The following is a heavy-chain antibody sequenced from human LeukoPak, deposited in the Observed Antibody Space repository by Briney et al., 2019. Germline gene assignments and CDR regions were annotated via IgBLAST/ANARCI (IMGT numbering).Heavy chain of an antibody. CDR3: AKSEWGDFRYYYYGMDV. D-gene: IGHD2-21*02. J-gene: IGHJ6*02. CDR2: ISGSGGST. V-gene: IGHV3-23*01. Sequence: GGSLRLSCAVSGFTFSSYAMSWVRQAPGKGLEWVSAISGSGGSTNYADSVKGRFTISRDNSKNTLYLQMNSLRAEDTAVYYCAKSEWGDFRYYYYGMDVWGQGTTVTVSS. CDR1: GFTFSSYA.